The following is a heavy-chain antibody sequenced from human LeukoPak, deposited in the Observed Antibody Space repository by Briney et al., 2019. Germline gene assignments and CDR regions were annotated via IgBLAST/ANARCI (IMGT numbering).Heavy chain of an antibody. CDR2: INHSGST. V-gene: IGHV4-34*01. D-gene: IGHD3-22*01. Sequence: SETLSLTCAVYGGSFSGYYWSWIRQPPGKGLEWIGEINHSGSTNYNPSLKSRVTISVDTSKNQFSLKLSSVTAADTAVYYCARALNYNDSSGYYNYYGMDVWGQGTTVTVSS. J-gene: IGHJ6*02. CDR3: ARALNYNDSSGYYNYYGMDV. CDR1: GGSFSGYY.